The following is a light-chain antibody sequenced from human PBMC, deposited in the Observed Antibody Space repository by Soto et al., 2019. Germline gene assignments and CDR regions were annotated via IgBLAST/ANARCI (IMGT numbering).Light chain of an antibody. CDR1: SFNIENNY. CDR3: GTWDSSLSAVV. Sequence: QSVLTQPPSVSAAPGQKVTISCSGSSFNIENNYVSWYQQLPGTAPKLLICDNNKRPSGIPDRFSGSKSGTSATLGITGLQTGDEADYYCGTWDSSLSAVVFGGGTKVTVL. J-gene: IGLJ2*01. CDR2: DNN. V-gene: IGLV1-51*01.